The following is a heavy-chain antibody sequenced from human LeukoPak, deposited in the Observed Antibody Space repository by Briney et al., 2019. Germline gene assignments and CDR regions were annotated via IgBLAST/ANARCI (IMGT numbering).Heavy chain of an antibody. CDR2: INPSGGST. J-gene: IGHJ4*02. V-gene: IGHV1-46*01. CDR1: GYTFTSYY. D-gene: IGHD2-8*01. CDR3: ARKGDTNGVFYYFDY. Sequence: ASVKVSCKASGYTFTSYYMHWVRQAPGQGLEWMGIINPSGGSTSYAQKFQGRVTMTRDTSTSTVYMELSSLRSEDTAVYYCARKGDTNGVFYYFDYWGQGTLVTVSS.